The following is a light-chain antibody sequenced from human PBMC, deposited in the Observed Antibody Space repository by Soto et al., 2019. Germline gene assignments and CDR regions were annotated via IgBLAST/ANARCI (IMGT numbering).Light chain of an antibody. J-gene: IGKJ4*01. CDR1: QSVLYSSNDKNY. CDR2: WAS. V-gene: IGKV4-1*01. CDR3: QQYYTTPLT. Sequence: DIVMTQSPDSLAVSLGERATINCKSSQSVLYSSNDKNYLAWYQQKPGQPPKLSIYWASTREYGGPDRFSGSGSGKDFPLTISSLQAEDVAVYYCQQYYTTPLTFGGGTKVEIK.